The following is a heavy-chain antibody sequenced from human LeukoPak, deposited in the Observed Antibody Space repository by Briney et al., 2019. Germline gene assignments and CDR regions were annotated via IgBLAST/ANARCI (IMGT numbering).Heavy chain of an antibody. D-gene: IGHD6-13*01. CDR3: AREASGSSWPYYYYYGMDV. CDR2: IRAYNGNT. CDR1: GGTFSSYA. J-gene: IGHJ6*02. V-gene: IGHV1-18*01. Sequence: GASVKVSCKASGGTFSSYAISWVRQAPGQGLEWMGWIRAYNGNTNYAQKLQGRVTMTTDTSTSTAYMELRSLRSDDTAVYYCAREASGSSWPYYYYYGMDVWGQGTTVTVSS.